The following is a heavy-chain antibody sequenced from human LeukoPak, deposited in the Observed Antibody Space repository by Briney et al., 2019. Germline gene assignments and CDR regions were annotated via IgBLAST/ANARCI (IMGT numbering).Heavy chain of an antibody. J-gene: IGHJ4*02. D-gene: IGHD4-11*01. V-gene: IGHV3-33*08. CDR1: GFTFSSYA. CDR2: IWYDGSNK. CDR3: ATLQTDY. Sequence: GGSLRLSCAASGFTFSSYAMHWVRQAPGKGLEWVAVIWYDGSNKYYADSVKGRFTISRDNSENTLYLQMNSLRAEDTAVYYCATLQTDYWGQGTLVTASS.